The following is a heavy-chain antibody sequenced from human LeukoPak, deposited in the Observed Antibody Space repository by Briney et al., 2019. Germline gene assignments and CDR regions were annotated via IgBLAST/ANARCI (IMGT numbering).Heavy chain of an antibody. CDR2: INPSGGST. J-gene: IGHJ6*03. V-gene: IGHV1-46*01. D-gene: IGHD1-26*01. CDR3: ARDPGIVPADTFYYMDV. Sequence: ASVEVSCKASGYTFTSCYMHWVRQAPGQGLEWMGIINPSGGSTSYAQKFQGRVTMTRDMSTSTVYMELSSLRSEDTAVYYCARDPGIVPADTFYYMDVWGKGTTVTVSS. CDR1: GYTFTSCY.